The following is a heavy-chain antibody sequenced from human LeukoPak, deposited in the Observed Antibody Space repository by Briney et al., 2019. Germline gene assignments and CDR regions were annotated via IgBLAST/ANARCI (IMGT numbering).Heavy chain of an antibody. CDR1: GDSISTTSYF. Sequence: SETLSLTCTVSGDSISTTSYFWAWIRQPPGEGLEWIGSIYYSGTTYFNSSLKSRVTISVERSKNHFSLKLSSLTVADTARYYCARVYSSTHNWFDTWGRGIQVTVSS. J-gene: IGHJ5*02. V-gene: IGHV4-39*07. CDR2: IYYSGTT. D-gene: IGHD6-19*01. CDR3: ARVYSSTHNWFDT.